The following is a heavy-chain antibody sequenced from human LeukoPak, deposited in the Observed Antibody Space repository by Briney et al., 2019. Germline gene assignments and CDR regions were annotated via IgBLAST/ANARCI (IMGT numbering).Heavy chain of an antibody. J-gene: IGHJ4*02. CDR1: GYTFTSYG. CDR3: ARLRFGELLVDY. V-gene: IGHV1-18*01. D-gene: IGHD3-10*01. Sequence: ASVKVSCKASGYTFTSYGISWLRQAPGQGLEWMGWISAYNGNTNYAQKLQGRVTMTTDTSTSTAYMELRSLRSDDTAVYYCARLRFGELLVDYWGQGTLVTVSS. CDR2: ISAYNGNT.